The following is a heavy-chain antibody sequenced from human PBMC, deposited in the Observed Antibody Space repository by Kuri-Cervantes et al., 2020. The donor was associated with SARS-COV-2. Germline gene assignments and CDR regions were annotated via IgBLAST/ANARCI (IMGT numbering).Heavy chain of an antibody. J-gene: IGHJ4*02. D-gene: IGHD3-22*01. Sequence: GESLKISCKGSGYSFTSYWIGWVRQMPGKGLEWMGIIYPGDSDTRYSPSFQGQVTISVDESITTAYLQWNSLKDSDTAMYYCARRIGYYDSTGFPTSDFWGQGTLVTVSS. CDR1: GYSFTSYW. CDR3: ARRIGYYDSTGFPTSDF. V-gene: IGHV5-51*01. CDR2: IYPGDSDT.